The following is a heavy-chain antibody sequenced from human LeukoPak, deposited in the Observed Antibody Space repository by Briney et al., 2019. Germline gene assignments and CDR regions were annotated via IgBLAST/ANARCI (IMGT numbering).Heavy chain of an antibody. CDR1: GGSISSYY. CDR3: ARHVGYCSSTSCYTYYYMDV. Sequence: PSETPSLTCTVSGGSISSYYWSWIRQPPGKGLEWIGYIYTSGSTNYNPSLKSRVTISVDTSKNQFSLKLSSVTAADTAVYYCARHVGYCSSTSCYTYYYMDVWGKGTTVTVSS. J-gene: IGHJ6*03. V-gene: IGHV4-4*09. CDR2: IYTSGST. D-gene: IGHD2-2*02.